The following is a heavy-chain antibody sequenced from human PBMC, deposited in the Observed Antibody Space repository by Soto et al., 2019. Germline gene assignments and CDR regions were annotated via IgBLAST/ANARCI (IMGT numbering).Heavy chain of an antibody. D-gene: IGHD3-3*01. Sequence: PGGSLRLSCSASGFPFSTYSMYWVRQTPGKGLEYVSAIGPNGNGPYYADSVKGRFTISRDNSKNTLYLQMNSLRAEDTAVYYCEGQDYDFWSGYSSPTVSYGRDVWGQVTTGTGAS. J-gene: IGHJ6*02. CDR1: GFPFSTYS. CDR2: IGPNGNGP. V-gene: IGHV3-64*04. CDR3: EGQDYDFWSGYSSPTVSYGRDV.